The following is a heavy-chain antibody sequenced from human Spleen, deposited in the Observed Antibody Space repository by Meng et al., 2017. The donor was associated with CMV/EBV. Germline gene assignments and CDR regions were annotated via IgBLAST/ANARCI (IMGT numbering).Heavy chain of an antibody. CDR1: GGYISSSSYY. V-gene: IGHV4-39*07. CDR3: ARDRGSSSTWFDP. J-gene: IGHJ5*02. D-gene: IGHD6-6*01. CDR2: IYTSGST. Sequence: PLQESRPGLVTPSETLSLTCTVSGGYISSSSYYWGWIRKPPGKGLEWIGRIYTSGSTNYNPSLKSRVTMSVDTSKNQFSLKLSSVTAADTAVYYCARDRGSSSTWFDPWGQGTLVTVSS.